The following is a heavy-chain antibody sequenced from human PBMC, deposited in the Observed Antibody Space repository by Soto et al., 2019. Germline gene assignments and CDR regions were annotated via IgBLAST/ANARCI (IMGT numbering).Heavy chain of an antibody. D-gene: IGHD3-22*01. V-gene: IGHV3-23*01. CDR3: ATYLYPGYYDSSGYYSNWYFDL. J-gene: IGHJ2*01. CDR2: ISGSGGST. CDR1: GFTFSSYA. Sequence: EVQLLESGGGLVQPGGSLRLSCAASGFTFSSYAMRWVRQAPGKGLEWVSAISGSGGSTYYADSVKGRFTISRDNSKNTLYLQMNSLRAEDTAVYYCATYLYPGYYDSSGYYSNWYFDLWGRGTLVTVSS.